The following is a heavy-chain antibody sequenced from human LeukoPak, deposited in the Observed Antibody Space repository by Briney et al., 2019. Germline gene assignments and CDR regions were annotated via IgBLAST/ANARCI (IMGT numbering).Heavy chain of an antibody. J-gene: IGHJ3*02. D-gene: IGHD3-10*02. Sequence: GGSLRLSCAASGFTFSSYAMHWVRQAPGKGLEWVALISYDGSNKYYADSVKGRFTISRDNSKNTLYLQMNSLRAEDTAVYYCAKFFAGEYVRAFDIWGQGTMVTVSS. CDR1: GFTFSSYA. V-gene: IGHV3-30*18. CDR3: AKFFAGEYVRAFDI. CDR2: ISYDGSNK.